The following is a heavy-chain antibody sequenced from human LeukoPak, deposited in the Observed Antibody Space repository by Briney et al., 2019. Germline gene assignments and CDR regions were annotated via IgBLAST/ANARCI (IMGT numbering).Heavy chain of an antibody. CDR2: INHSGST. V-gene: IGHV4-34*01. CDR3: ARQGPLTAMALFDY. D-gene: IGHD5-18*01. Sequence: PGGSLRLSCTASGFTFSSFAMSWVRQAPGKGPEWIGEINHSGSTNYNPSLKSRVTISVDTSKNQFSLKLSSVTAADTAVYYCARQGPLTAMALFDYWGQGTLVTVSS. CDR1: GFTFSSFA. J-gene: IGHJ4*02.